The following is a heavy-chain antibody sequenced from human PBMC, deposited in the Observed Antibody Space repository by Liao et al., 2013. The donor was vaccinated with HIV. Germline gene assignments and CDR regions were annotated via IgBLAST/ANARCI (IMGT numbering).Heavy chain of an antibody. D-gene: IGHD3-10*01. V-gene: IGHV4-34*01. CDR1: GGSFSGYY. Sequence: QVQLQQWGAGLLKPSETLSLTCAVYGGSFSGYYWTWIRQSPGKGLQWIGESNHSGSTNYNPSLKSRVTISVDTSKNQFSLKLTSVTAADTAVYYCARAQKYRRGLADYWGQEPWSPSPQ. CDR2: SNHSGST. CDR3: ARAQKYRRGLADY. J-gene: IGHJ4*01.